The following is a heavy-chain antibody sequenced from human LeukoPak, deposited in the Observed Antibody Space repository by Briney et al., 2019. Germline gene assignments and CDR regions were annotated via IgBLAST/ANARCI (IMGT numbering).Heavy chain of an antibody. CDR2: ISYDGSNK. CDR3: ARDRGDILTGSLDYYYGMDV. J-gene: IGHJ6*04. D-gene: IGHD3-9*01. CDR1: GFTFSSYA. Sequence: GRSLRLSCAASGFTFSSYAMHWVRQAPGKGLEWVAVISYDGSNKYYADSVKGRFTISRDNSKNTLYLQMNSLRAEDTAVYYCARDRGDILTGSLDYYYGMDVWGKGTTVTVSS. V-gene: IGHV3-30*04.